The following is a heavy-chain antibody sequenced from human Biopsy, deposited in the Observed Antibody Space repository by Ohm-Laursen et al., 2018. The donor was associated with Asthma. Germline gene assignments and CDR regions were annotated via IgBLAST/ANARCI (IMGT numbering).Heavy chain of an antibody. Sequence: SLRLSCAAPGFRFSVYGMHWVRQAPGKGPEWVALISYGGSETGYADSVKGRFTISRDNFRNTLHLQMTSVRPDDSAVYFCPRDRYYGSVTSESYYYGVDFWGQGTTVTVSS. CDR3: PRDRYYGSVTSESYYYGVDF. J-gene: IGHJ6*02. D-gene: IGHD3-10*01. CDR1: GFRFSVYG. CDR2: ISYGGSET. V-gene: IGHV3-30*03.